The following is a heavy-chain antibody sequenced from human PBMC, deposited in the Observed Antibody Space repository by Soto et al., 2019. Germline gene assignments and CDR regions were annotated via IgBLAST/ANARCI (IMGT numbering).Heavy chain of an antibody. J-gene: IGHJ6*02. CDR1: GFTFSEYA. D-gene: IGHD2-15*01. Sequence: EVKVLESGGDLVQPAGSLRLSCVASGFTFSEYAMTWVRQAPGKGLHWVSSVSANGDITYYADSVKGRFTISIDDSNNTLLHQMNSLRAEDTALYYCAQGVRGGPASPASYYFSGLDVWGQGITVIVSS. CDR2: VSANGDIT. V-gene: IGHV3-23*01. CDR3: AQGVRGGPASPASYYFSGLDV.